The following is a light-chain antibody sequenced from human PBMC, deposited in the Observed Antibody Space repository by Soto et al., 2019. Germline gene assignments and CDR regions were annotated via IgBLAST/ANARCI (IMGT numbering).Light chain of an antibody. J-gene: IGLJ1*01. CDR2: TDN. CDR1: SANIGINT. CDR3: AAWDDSLNGLYV. V-gene: IGLV1-44*01. Sequence: QAVVTQPPSASGTPGPRVTISCSGSSANIGINTVNWYQQVPGTAPKLLNYTDNQRPSGVPDRFSGSKSGTSASLAISGLQSEDEADYYCAAWDDSLNGLYVFGTGTKLTVL.